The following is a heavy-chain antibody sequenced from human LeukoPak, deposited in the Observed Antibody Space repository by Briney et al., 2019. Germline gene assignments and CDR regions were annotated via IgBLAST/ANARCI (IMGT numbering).Heavy chain of an antibody. CDR1: GYTFPSYF. D-gene: IGHD6-6*01. V-gene: IGHV1-46*01. CDR3: ARTAARRFDY. J-gene: IGHJ4*02. Sequence: ASVKVSCKASGYTFPSYFMHWVRQAPGRGLEWMGIINPTGGSTTYAQKFQGRVTMTRDTSTSTVYMELSSLRSDDTAVYCCARTAARRFDYWGQGTLVTVSS. CDR2: INPTGGST.